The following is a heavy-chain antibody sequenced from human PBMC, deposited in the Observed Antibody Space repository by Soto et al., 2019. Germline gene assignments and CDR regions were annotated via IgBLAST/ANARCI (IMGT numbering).Heavy chain of an antibody. J-gene: IGHJ4*02. CDR2: INHSGST. Sequence: QVQLQQWGAGLLKPSETLSLTCAVYGGSFSGYYWSWIRQPPGKGLEWIGEINHSGSTNYNPSLKXRVTISEDTSKNQFSLKLSSVTASDPAVYYCARGWGRIFDYWGQGTLVTVSS. D-gene: IGHD7-27*01. CDR1: GGSFSGYY. CDR3: ARGWGRIFDY. V-gene: IGHV4-34*01.